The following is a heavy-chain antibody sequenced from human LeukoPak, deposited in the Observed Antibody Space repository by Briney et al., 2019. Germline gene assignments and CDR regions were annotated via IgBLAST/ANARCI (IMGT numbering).Heavy chain of an antibody. CDR1: GYSFISYW. Sequence: GESLKISCKGSGYSFISYWIGWVRQMPGKGLEWMGIIYPGDSDTRYSPSFQGQVTISADKSISTAYLQWSSLKASDTAMYYCARLESGGSMNYYGMDVWGQGTTVTVSS. J-gene: IGHJ6*02. CDR2: IYPGDSDT. D-gene: IGHD3-3*01. CDR3: ARLESGGSMNYYGMDV. V-gene: IGHV5-51*01.